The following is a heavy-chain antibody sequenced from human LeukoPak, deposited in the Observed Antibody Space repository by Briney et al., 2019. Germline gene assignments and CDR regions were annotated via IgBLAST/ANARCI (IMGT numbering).Heavy chain of an antibody. Sequence: GASVKVSCKASGYTFTSYGISWVRQAPGQGLEWMGWISAYNGNTNYAQKLQGRVTMTTDTSTSTAYMELRSLRPDDTAVYYCAIQSGGSYSDTSYFDYWGQGTLVTVSS. V-gene: IGHV1-18*01. J-gene: IGHJ4*02. CDR1: GYTFTSYG. CDR3: AIQSGGSYSDTSYFDY. CDR2: ISAYNGNT. D-gene: IGHD1-26*01.